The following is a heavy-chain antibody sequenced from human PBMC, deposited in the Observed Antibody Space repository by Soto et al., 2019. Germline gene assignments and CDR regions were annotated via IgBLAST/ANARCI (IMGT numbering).Heavy chain of an antibody. CDR3: AGATMIVVVRTGAFDL. Sequence: QVQLVQSGAEVKKPGSSVKVSCKASGGTFSSYAISWVRQAPGQGLEWMGGIIPIFGTANYAQKFQGRVTITADESTRTAYMELKSLRSEDTAVYYCAGATMIVVVRTGAFDLWGQGTMVTVSS. J-gene: IGHJ3*01. D-gene: IGHD3-22*01. CDR1: GGTFSSYA. CDR2: IIPIFGTA. V-gene: IGHV1-69*01.